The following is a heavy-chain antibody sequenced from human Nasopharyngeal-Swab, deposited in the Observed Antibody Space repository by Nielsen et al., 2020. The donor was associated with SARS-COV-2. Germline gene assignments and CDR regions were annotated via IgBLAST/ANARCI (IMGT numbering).Heavy chain of an antibody. CDR1: GFSLSTSGMC. CDR2: IDWDDDK. V-gene: IGHV2-70*01. CDR3: ARISYDILTGYYVGFDY. J-gene: IGHJ4*02. Sequence: SGPTLVKPTQTLTLTCTFSGFSLSTSGMCVSWIRQPPGKALEWLALIDWDDDKYYSTSLKTRLTISKDTSKNQVVLKMTNMDPVDTATYYCARISYDILTGYYVGFDYWGQGTLVTVSS. D-gene: IGHD3-9*01.